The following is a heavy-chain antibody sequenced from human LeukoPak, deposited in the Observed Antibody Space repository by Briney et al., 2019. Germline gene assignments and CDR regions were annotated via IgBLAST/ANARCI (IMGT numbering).Heavy chain of an antibody. CDR2: ISGSGGST. D-gene: IGHD3-10*01. CDR1: GFTFSSYA. J-gene: IGHJ4*02. CDR3: AKDGVLLWFGEASYYFDY. Sequence: GGSLRLSCAASGFTFSSYAMSWVRQAPGKGLEWVSAISGSGGSTYYADSVKGRFTISRDNSKNTLYLQMNSLRAEDTAVYYCAKDGVLLWFGEASYYFDYWGQGTLVTVSS. V-gene: IGHV3-23*01.